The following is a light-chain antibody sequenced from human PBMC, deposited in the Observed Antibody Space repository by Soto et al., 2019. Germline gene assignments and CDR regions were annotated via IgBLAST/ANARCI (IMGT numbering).Light chain of an antibody. CDR3: QQYGSSPPWK. CDR2: GAS. V-gene: IGKV3-20*01. J-gene: IGKJ1*01. Sequence: EIVLTQSPGTLSLSPGERATLSCRASQSVSSSYLAWYQQKPGQAPRLLIYGASSRATGIPDGFSGSGSGTDFTLTISRLEPEDFAVYYCQQYGSSPPWKFGQGTKVDIK. CDR1: QSVSSSY.